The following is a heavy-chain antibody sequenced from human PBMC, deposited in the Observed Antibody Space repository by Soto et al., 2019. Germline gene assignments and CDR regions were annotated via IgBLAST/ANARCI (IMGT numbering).Heavy chain of an antibody. CDR1: GGSITGYY. CDR3: AIHSYYSNPLRFDP. J-gene: IGHJ5*02. D-gene: IGHD4-4*01. Sequence: QVQLQESGPGLVQPSETLSLTCTVSGGSITGYYWSWIRQPPGKGPEWIGNIHYSGSTNYNPSLKSRVTISVDTSKNQFSLRLSSVTATETAVYYCAIHSYYSNPLRFDPWGQGTLVTVSS. V-gene: IGHV4-59*08. CDR2: IHYSGST.